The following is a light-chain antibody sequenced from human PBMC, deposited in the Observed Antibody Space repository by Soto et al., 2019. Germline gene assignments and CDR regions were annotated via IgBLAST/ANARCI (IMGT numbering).Light chain of an antibody. Sequence: DIQMNQSPSTLSASVGDRVTITCRASQSISSWLAWYQQKPGKAPKLLIYDASSLESGVPSRFSGSGSGTEFTLTISSLQPDDFATYYCQQYNSYLRTFGQVTKVDI. CDR2: DAS. CDR3: QQYNSYLRT. J-gene: IGKJ1*01. V-gene: IGKV1-5*01. CDR1: QSISSW.